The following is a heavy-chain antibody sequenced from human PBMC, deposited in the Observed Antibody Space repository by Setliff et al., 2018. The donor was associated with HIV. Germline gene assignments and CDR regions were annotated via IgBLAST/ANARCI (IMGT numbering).Heavy chain of an antibody. CDR2: IIPIVTIA. Sequence: SVKVSCKASGGSFTSYTFSWVRQAPGQGLEWMGRIIPIVTIAHYAEQFVGRVTITADKSTSTTYMEVSSLRSEDTAVYYCARERPGDHYESTGYQLADWFDPWGQGTLVTSPQ. V-gene: IGHV1-69*04. J-gene: IGHJ5*02. CDR1: GGSFTSYT. CDR3: ARERPGDHYESTGYQLADWFDP. D-gene: IGHD3-22*01.